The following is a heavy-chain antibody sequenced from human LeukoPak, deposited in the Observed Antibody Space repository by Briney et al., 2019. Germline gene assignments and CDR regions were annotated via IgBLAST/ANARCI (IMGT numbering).Heavy chain of an antibody. J-gene: IGHJ6*02. V-gene: IGHV3-23*01. CDR2: ISGSGGST. CDR1: GFTFSSYA. D-gene: IGHD3-9*01. CDR3: ARVLNPPDFYYYYYGMDV. Sequence: GGSLRLSCAASGFTFSSYAMSWVRQAPGKGLEWVSAISGSGGSTYYADSVKGRFTISRDNAKNSLYLQMNSLRAEDTAVYYCARVLNPPDFYYYYYGMDVWGQGTTVTVSS.